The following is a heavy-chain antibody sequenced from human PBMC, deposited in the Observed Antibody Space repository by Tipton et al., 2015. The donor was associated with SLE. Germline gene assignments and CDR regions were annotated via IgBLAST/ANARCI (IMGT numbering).Heavy chain of an antibody. Sequence: SLRLSCAASGFTVSSNYMSWVRQAPGKGLEWVSVIYSGGSTYYADSVKGRFTISRDNSKNTLYLQMNSLRAEDTAVYYCAREAPGYSSGRSLYYYYYMDVWGKGTTVTVSS. CDR1: GFTVSSNY. CDR3: AREAPGYSSGRSLYYYYYMDV. J-gene: IGHJ6*03. D-gene: IGHD6-25*01. V-gene: IGHV3-66*02. CDR2: IYSGGST.